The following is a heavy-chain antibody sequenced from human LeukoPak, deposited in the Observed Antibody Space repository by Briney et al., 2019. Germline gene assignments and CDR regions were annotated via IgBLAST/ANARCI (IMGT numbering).Heavy chain of an antibody. V-gene: IGHV1-2*02. Sequence: ASVKVSCKASGYTFTGYYMHWVQQAPGQGLEWMGWINPNSGGTNYAQKFQGRVTMTRDTSISTAYMELSRLRSDDTAVYYCAREGYCSGGSCYPNWFDPWGQGTLVTVSS. CDR2: INPNSGGT. J-gene: IGHJ5*02. CDR3: AREGYCSGGSCYPNWFDP. CDR1: GYTFTGYY. D-gene: IGHD2-15*01.